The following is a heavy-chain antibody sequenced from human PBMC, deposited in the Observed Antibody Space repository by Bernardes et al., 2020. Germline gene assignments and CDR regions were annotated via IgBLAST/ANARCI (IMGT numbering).Heavy chain of an antibody. CDR3: VRGEDNWNRNWFDP. D-gene: IGHD1-20*01. V-gene: IGHV4-59*01. Sequence: SETLSLTCTVSRGSISSYYWSWIRQPPGKGLEWIGYIYYSGSTKYNPSLKSRVTISVDTSKNQFSLKLSSVTAADTAVYYCVRGEDNWNRNWFDPWGQGTLVTVSS. J-gene: IGHJ5*02. CDR2: IYYSGST. CDR1: RGSISSYY.